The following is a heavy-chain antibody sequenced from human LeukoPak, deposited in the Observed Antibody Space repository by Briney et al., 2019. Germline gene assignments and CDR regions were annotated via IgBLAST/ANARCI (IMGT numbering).Heavy chain of an antibody. CDR3: ARGEYNGFDY. D-gene: IGHD1-14*01. Sequence: GSLRLSCAASGFTFSNFGIHWARQAPGKGVVWGAVISYDGSNKYYADSVKGRFTISRDNSKNTLYLQMHSLRTEDTAVYFCARGEYNGFDYWGQGTLLTVSS. J-gene: IGHJ4*02. V-gene: IGHV3-30*03. CDR1: GFTFSNFG. CDR2: ISYDGSNK.